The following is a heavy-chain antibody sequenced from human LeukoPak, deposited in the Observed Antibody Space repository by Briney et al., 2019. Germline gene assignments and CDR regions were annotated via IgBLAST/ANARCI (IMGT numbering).Heavy chain of an antibody. CDR2: ISYDGSNK. CDR3: AKEALSSSAA. Sequence: GGTLRLSCAASGFTFSSYGMHWVRQAPGKGLEWVAVISYDGSNKYYADSVKGRFTISRDNSKNTLYLQMNSLRAEDTAVYYCAKEALSSSAAWGQGTLVTVSS. D-gene: IGHD2/OR15-2a*01. V-gene: IGHV3-30*18. J-gene: IGHJ5*02. CDR1: GFTFSSYG.